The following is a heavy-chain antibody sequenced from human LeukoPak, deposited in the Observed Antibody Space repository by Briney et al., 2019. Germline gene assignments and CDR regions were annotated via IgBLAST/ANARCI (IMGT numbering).Heavy chain of an antibody. CDR3: ARGNYYGSGSYYYYFDY. D-gene: IGHD3-10*01. J-gene: IGHJ4*02. CDR1: GFTFSSYW. V-gene: IGHV3-74*01. Sequence: GGSLRLSCAASGFTFSSYWMHWVRQAPGKGLVWVSRINSDGSSTSYADSVKGRFTISRDNAKNTLYLQMNSLRAEDTAVYYCARGNYYGSGSYYYYFDYWGQGTLVTVSS. CDR2: INSDGSST.